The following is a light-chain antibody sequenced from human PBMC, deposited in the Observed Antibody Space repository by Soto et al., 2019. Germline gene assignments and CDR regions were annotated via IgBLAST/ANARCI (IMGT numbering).Light chain of an antibody. Sequence: DIRMTQSPSSLSASVGDTVTITCRASQSISSHLNWYQQKPGKAPNLLMYTASNLQSGVPSRFSGSGSGTDFPLTISSLQPEDFATYYCQQSYSTPISFGQGTRLEIK. V-gene: IGKV1-39*01. CDR2: TAS. J-gene: IGKJ5*01. CDR1: QSISSH. CDR3: QQSYSTPIS.